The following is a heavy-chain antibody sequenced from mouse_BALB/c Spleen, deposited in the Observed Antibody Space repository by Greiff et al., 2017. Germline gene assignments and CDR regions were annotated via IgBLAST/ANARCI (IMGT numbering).Heavy chain of an antibody. CDR2: IDPANGNT. J-gene: IGHJ4*01. V-gene: IGHV14-3*02. D-gene: IGHD2-3*01. CDR1: GFNIKDTY. Sequence: VQLQQSGAELVKPGASVKLSCTASGFNIKDTYMHWVKQRPEQGLEWIGRIDPANGNTKYDPKFQGKATITADTSSNTPYLQLSSLTSEDTAVYYCARDDGYPSYALDYWVQGTSVTVSS. CDR3: ARDDGYPSYALDY.